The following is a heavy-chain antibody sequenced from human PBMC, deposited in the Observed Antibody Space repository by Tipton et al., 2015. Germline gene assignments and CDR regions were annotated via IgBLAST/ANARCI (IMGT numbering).Heavy chain of an antibody. V-gene: IGHV3-7*03. J-gene: IGHJ6*02. CDR2: IKKDGSEK. Sequence: SLRLSCAASGFTFSSYWMSWVRQAPGKGLEWVANIKKDGSEKYYVDSVKGRFTISRDNAKNSLYLQMNSLRTEDTALYYCAKDHNLWARGGMDVWGQGTTVTVSS. CDR3: AKDHNLWARGGMDV. CDR1: GFTFSSYW. D-gene: IGHD1-14*01.